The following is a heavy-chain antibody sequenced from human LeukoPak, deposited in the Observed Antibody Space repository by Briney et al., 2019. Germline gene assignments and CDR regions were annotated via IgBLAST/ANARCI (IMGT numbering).Heavy chain of an antibody. CDR1: GFTFSSYS. CDR2: ISSSSGYI. Sequence: GGSLRLSCAASGFTFSSYSMNWVRQAPGKGLEWVSSISSSSGYIYYADSVKGRFTISRDNAKNSLYLQMNSLRAEDTAVYYCAREMVNLNCGCDCYNAFDIWGQGTMVTVSS. CDR3: AREMVNLNCGCDCYNAFDI. V-gene: IGHV3-21*01. D-gene: IGHD2-21*02. J-gene: IGHJ3*02.